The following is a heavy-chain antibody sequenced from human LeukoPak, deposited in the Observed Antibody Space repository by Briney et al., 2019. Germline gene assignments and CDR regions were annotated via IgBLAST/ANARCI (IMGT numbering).Heavy chain of an antibody. V-gene: IGHV3-9*01. D-gene: IGHD6-13*01. CDR2: ISWNSGSI. J-gene: IGHJ6*02. CDR3: ARDIAASNYGMDV. CDR1: GFTFDDYA. Sequence: GGSLRLSCAASGFTFDDYAMHWVRQAPGKGLEWVSGISWNSGSIGYADSVKGRFTISGDNAKNSLYLQMNSLRAEDTAVYYCARDIAASNYGMDVWGQGTTVTVSS.